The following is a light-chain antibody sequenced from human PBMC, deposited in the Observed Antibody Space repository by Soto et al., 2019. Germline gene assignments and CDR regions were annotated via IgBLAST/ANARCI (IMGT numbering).Light chain of an antibody. J-gene: IGKJ1*01. CDR3: QQYNSYWP. CDR2: DAS. V-gene: IGKV1-5*01. Sequence: DIQMTQSPSTLSAYVGDRVTITCRASQSISSWLAWYQQKPGKAPKLLIYDASSLESGVPSRFSGSGSGTEFTLTISSLQPDDFATYYCQQYNSYWPFGQGTKVDIK. CDR1: QSISSW.